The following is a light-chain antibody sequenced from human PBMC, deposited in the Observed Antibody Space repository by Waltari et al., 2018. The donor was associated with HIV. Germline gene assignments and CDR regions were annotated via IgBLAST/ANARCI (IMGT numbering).Light chain of an antibody. J-gene: IGLJ3*02. CDR3: ATWDDSLNGWV. V-gene: IGLV1-44*01. CDR1: SSNIGSNT. Sequence: QSVLTQPPSASGTPGQRGTISCSGSSSNIGSNTVSWYHQVPGTAPKVLIYSNADRPSGVPDRFAGSKAGTSASLAISGLQSEDEADYYCATWDDSLNGWVFGGGTKVTVL. CDR2: SNA.